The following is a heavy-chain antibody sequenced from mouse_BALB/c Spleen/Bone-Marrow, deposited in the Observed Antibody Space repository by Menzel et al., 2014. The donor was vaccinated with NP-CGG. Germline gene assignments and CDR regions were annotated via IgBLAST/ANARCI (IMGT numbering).Heavy chain of an antibody. Sequence: QVQLKESGAELVKPGASVKLSCKASGYTLTEYIIHWVKQRSGQGLEWIGWFYPGSGSIKYNEKFKDKATLTADKSSSTVYMELSRLTSEDSAVYFCARHEDYGSSYYYAMDYWGQGTSVTVSS. V-gene: IGHV1-62-2*01. J-gene: IGHJ4*01. CDR1: GYTLTEYI. CDR2: FYPGSGSI. D-gene: IGHD1-1*01. CDR3: ARHEDYGSSYYYAMDY.